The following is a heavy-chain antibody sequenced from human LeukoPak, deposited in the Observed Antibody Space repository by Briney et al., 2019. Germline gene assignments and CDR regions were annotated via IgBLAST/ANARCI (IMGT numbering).Heavy chain of an antibody. CDR3: ARHGALWASSSYYYWSAFDI. V-gene: IGHV4-59*08. CDR1: GGSLTSYY. CDR2: ISYSGST. J-gene: IGHJ3*02. D-gene: IGHD3-22*01. Sequence: PSETLSLTCTVSGGSLTSYYWSWIRQPPGKGLEGIGYISYSGSTNYNPSLKSRVTLSVDTSKAQLSLKLSSVTAADTALYYCARHGALWASSSYYYWSAFDIWGQGAMVIVSS.